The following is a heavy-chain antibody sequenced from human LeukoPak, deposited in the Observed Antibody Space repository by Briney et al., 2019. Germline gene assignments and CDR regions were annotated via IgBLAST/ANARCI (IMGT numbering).Heavy chain of an antibody. CDR2: INPNSGGT. J-gene: IGHJ4*02. CDR1: GYTFTGYY. CDR3: ATETNYYGSGSYYKGRFDY. V-gene: IGHV1-2*02. Sequence: ASVKVSCKASGYTFTGYYMHWVRQAPGQGLEWMGWINPNSGGTNYAQKFQGRVTMTGDTSISTAYMELSRLRSDDTAVYYCATETNYYGSGSYYKGRFDYWGQGTLVTVSS. D-gene: IGHD3-10*01.